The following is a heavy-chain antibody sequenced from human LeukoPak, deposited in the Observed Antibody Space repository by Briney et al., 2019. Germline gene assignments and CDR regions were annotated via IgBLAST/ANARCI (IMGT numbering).Heavy chain of an antibody. CDR3: ARSVGPSHFDS. Sequence: ASVKVSCKASGYTFTAYYIHWVRQAPGQGLEWIGWINPNSGGTNYAQKLQGWVTMTRDTSISTAYMELSRLRSDDTAMYYCARSVGPSHFDSRGQGTLVTVSS. CDR2: INPNSGGT. V-gene: IGHV1-2*04. J-gene: IGHJ4*02. CDR1: GYTFTAYY. D-gene: IGHD1-26*01.